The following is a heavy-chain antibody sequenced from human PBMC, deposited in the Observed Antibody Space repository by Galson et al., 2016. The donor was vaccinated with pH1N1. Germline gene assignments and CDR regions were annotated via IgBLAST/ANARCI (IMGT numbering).Heavy chain of an antibody. CDR2: IIGSGSIT. Sequence: SLRLSCAASGFSFKTYEMHWVRQAPGKGLEWVSYIIGSGSITNYADSVRGRFTISRDNAKNSVFLQMNSLRPEDTAVYYCATAPTGPGWFGVDVWGQGTTVTVSS. D-gene: IGHD2-15*01. CDR1: GFSFKTYE. J-gene: IGHJ6*02. V-gene: IGHV3-48*03. CDR3: ATAPTGPGWFGVDV.